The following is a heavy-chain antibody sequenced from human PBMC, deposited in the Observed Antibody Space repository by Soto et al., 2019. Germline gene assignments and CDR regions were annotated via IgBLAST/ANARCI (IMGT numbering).Heavy chain of an antibody. CDR3: AKKVPGSNPLDS. V-gene: IGHV3-21*04. J-gene: IGHJ4*02. D-gene: IGHD1-1*01. CDR2: ISSSSSYI. CDR1: GFTFGTYG. Sequence: GGSLRLSCAASGFTFGTYGMNWVRQAPGKGLEWVSFISSSSSYIHYADSVRGRFTISRDNSKNTLYLQMNSLRVEDTAVYYCAKKVPGSNPLDSWGQGALVTVSS.